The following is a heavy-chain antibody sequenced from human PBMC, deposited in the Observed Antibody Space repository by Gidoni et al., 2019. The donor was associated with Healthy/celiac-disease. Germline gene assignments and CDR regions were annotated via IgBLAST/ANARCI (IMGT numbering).Heavy chain of an antibody. J-gene: IGHJ5*02. Sequence: QVQLQQWGAGLLKPSETLSLTCAVYGGSFSGYYWSWIRPPPGKGLEWIGEINHSGSTNYNPSLKSRVTISVDTSKNQFSLKLSSVTAADTAVYYCARGKYCSSTSCHRNWFDPWGQGTLVTVSS. V-gene: IGHV4-34*01. D-gene: IGHD2-2*01. CDR2: INHSGST. CDR1: GGSFSGYY. CDR3: ARGKYCSSTSCHRNWFDP.